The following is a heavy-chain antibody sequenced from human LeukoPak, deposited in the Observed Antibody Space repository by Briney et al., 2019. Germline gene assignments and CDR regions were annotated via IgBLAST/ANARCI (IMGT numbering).Heavy chain of an antibody. Sequence: GGSLRLSCAASGFTFSNYWMSWVRQALGKGLEWVANIKQDGSEKYYVDSVKGRFTISRDNAKNSLYLQMNSLRAEGTAVYYCVRDGDDYWGQGTLVTVSS. CDR1: GFTFSNYW. J-gene: IGHJ4*02. CDR2: IKQDGSEK. CDR3: VRDGDDY. D-gene: IGHD7-27*01. V-gene: IGHV3-7*01.